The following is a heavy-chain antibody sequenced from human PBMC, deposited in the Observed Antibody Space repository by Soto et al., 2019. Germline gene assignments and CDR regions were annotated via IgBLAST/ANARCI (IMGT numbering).Heavy chain of an antibody. J-gene: IGHJ6*02. V-gene: IGHV4-31*03. CDR1: GGSISSGGYY. CDR3: ARDRVGANGHYYYGMDV. D-gene: IGHD1-26*01. CDR2: IYYSGIT. Sequence: SETLSLTCTVSGGSISSGGYYWSWILQHPGKGLEWILYIYYSGITYYNPSLKSRVTISVDTSKNQFSLKLSSVTAADTAVYYCARDRVGANGHYYYGMDVWGQGTTVTVSS.